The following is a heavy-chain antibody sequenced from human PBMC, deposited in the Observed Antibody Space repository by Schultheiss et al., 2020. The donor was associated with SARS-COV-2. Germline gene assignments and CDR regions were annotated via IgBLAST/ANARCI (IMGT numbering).Heavy chain of an antibody. J-gene: IGHJ5*02. CDR3: ARGRYNWNGYWFDP. Sequence: ASVKVSCKASGGTFSSYAISWVRQAPGQGLEWMGRMNPNSGNTGYAQKFQGRVTMTRNTSISTAYMELSSLRSEDTAVYYCARGRYNWNGYWFDPWGQGTLVTVSS. D-gene: IGHD1-1*01. CDR1: GGTFSSYA. CDR2: MNPNSGNT. V-gene: IGHV1-8*02.